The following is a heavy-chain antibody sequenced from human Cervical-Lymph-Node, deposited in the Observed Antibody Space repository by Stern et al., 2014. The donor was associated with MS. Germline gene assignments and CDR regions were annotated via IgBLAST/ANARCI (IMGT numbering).Heavy chain of an antibody. CDR3: ACDYGRY. D-gene: IGHD4-17*01. V-gene: IGHV3-23*04. CDR2: GSGSGGTS. CDR1: GFAFSSYA. J-gene: IGHJ4*02. Sequence: EVQLVESGGGLVQPAGSLRLSCAASGFAFSSYAMTWVRQAPGKGLEWVSIGSGSGGTSYYRDSVRGRFTISRDNSKTTLYLQMNGLRAEDTAVYYCACDYGRYWGQGTLVTVAS.